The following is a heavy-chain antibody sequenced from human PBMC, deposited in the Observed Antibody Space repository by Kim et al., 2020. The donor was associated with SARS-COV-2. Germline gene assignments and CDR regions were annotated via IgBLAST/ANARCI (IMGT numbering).Heavy chain of an antibody. V-gene: IGHV5-51*01. D-gene: IGHD4-4*01. Sequence: GESLKISCKGSGYSFTSYWIGWVRQMPGKGLEWMGIIYPGDSDTIYSPSFQGQVTISADKSISTAYLQWSSLKASDTAMYYCARHSAVTSPSGYYGMDVWGQGTTVTVSS. CDR2: IYPGDSDT. J-gene: IGHJ6*02. CDR3: ARHSAVTSPSGYYGMDV. CDR1: GYSFTSYW.